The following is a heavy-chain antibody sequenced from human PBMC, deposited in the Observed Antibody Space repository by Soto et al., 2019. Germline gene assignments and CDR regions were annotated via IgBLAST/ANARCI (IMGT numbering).Heavy chain of an antibody. CDR2: ITGSGGGT. J-gene: IGHJ5*02. V-gene: IGHV3-23*01. D-gene: IGHD6-19*01. CDR1: GFTFSSYA. Sequence: TGGSLRLSCEPSGFTFSSYAMSWVRQAPGKGLEWVSSITGSGGGTYHAASVKGRFTISRDNAKNRLYLQMNSLRAEDTAIYYCAKSSGWYVNNWLAPWGQGTLVTVSS. CDR3: AKSSGWYVNNWLAP.